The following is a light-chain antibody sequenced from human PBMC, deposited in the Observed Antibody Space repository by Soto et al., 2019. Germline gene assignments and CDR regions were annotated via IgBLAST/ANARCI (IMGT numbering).Light chain of an antibody. J-gene: IGLJ3*02. CDR2: EVR. CDR3: SAYTARSTLV. Sequence: QSALTQPASVSGSPGQSITISCTGTSSDVGGYNFVSWYQHHPGKAPKLIIYEVRNRPSGISSRFSGSRSGNTASLTISGLQSEDEGDYYCSAYTARSTLVFGGGTKLTVL. V-gene: IGLV2-14*01. CDR1: SSDVGGYNF.